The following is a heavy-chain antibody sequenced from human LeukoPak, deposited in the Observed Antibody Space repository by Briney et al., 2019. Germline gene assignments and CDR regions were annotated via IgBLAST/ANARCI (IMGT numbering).Heavy chain of an antibody. Sequence: AGGSLRLSCAASGFTFSSYWMHWVRQAPGKGLVWVSHINSDGSSTSYADSVKGRFTISRDNAKNTLYLRMNSLRAEDTAVYYCARDYSLEVDYWGQGTLVTVSS. J-gene: IGHJ4*02. CDR2: INSDGSST. V-gene: IGHV3-74*01. D-gene: IGHD1-26*01. CDR1: GFTFSSYW. CDR3: ARDYSLEVDY.